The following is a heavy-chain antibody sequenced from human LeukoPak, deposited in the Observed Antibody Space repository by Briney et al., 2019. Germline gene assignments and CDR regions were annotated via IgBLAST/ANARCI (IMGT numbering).Heavy chain of an antibody. CDR2: ISAYNGNT. Sequence: ASVKVSCKASGYTFTSYGISWVRQAPGQGLEWMVWISAYNGNTNYAQKLQGRVTMTTDTSTSTAYMELRSLRSDDTAVYYCARDPQQLVGATGGGFNFWGQGTLVTVSS. J-gene: IGHJ4*02. CDR3: ARDPQQLVGATGGGFNF. D-gene: IGHD1-26*01. V-gene: IGHV1-18*01. CDR1: GYTFTSYG.